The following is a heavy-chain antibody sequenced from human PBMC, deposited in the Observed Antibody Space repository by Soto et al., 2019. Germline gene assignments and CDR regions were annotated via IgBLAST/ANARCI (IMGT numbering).Heavy chain of an antibody. Sequence: QVQLVQSGAEVKKPGSSVKVSCKASGGTFSSYTISWVRQAPGQGLEWMGRIIPILGIANYAQKFQGRVTITADKSTRTGYMELSSLRSEDTAVYYCARVPLGTVVAATPIYFQHWGQGTLVTVSS. V-gene: IGHV1-69*02. D-gene: IGHD2-15*01. J-gene: IGHJ1*01. CDR1: GGTFSSYT. CDR2: IIPILGIA. CDR3: ARVPLGTVVAATPIYFQH.